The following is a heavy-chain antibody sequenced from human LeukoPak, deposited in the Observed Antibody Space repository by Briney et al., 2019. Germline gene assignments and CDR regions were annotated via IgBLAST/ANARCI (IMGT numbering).Heavy chain of an antibody. D-gene: IGHD1-26*01. Sequence: PGGSLRLSCAASGFTFSSYAMHWVRQAPGKGLEWVAVISYDGSNKYYADSVKGRFTISRDNSKNTLYLQMNSLRAEDTAVYYCAKGWELLPFDYWGQGTLVTVSS. CDR1: GFTFSSYA. CDR3: AKGWELLPFDY. V-gene: IGHV3-30*18. J-gene: IGHJ4*02. CDR2: ISYDGSNK.